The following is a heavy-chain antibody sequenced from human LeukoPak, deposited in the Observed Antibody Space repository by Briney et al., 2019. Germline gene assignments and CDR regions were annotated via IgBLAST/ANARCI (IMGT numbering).Heavy chain of an antibody. V-gene: IGHV3-48*01. Sequence: GGPLSFSCAAAGFTLSRYSVNWVRQAPGKGLGWVSYIRSSSSTKYYADSVKGRCTISRDNAKKSLYLQMNSLRAEDTAVYYCGRGGSYYNEAFDIWGQGTMVSVSS. CDR2: IRSSSSTK. D-gene: IGHD1-26*01. J-gene: IGHJ3*02. CDR1: GFTLSRYS. CDR3: GRGGSYYNEAFDI.